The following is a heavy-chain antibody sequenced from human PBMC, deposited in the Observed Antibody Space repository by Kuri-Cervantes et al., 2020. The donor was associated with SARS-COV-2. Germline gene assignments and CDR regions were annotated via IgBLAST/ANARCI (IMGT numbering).Heavy chain of an antibody. CDR2: IIPIVGTA. D-gene: IGHD2-15*01. Sequence: SVKVSCKSSGGTYSSYAISWVRQAPGQGLEWMGGIIPIVGTANYAQKFQGRVTITADESTSTAYMELSSLRSEDTAVYYCAGLGYCSGGSCYYYYYGMEVWCQVTTVTVSS. CDR1: GGTYSSYA. CDR3: AGLGYCSGGSCYYYYYGMEV. J-gene: IGHJ6*01. V-gene: IGHV1-69*13.